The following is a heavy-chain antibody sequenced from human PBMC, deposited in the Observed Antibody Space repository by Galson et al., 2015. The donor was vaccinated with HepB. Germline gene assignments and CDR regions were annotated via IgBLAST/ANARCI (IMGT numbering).Heavy chain of an antibody. V-gene: IGHV3-73*01. CDR3: TRQREAGLFDY. CDR2: IRGKSNNYAT. CDR1: GFGFSDSA. D-gene: IGHD6-13*01. Sequence: SLRLSCAASGFGFSDSAIHWVRQASGKGLEWVGRIRGKSNNYATEYSASVKVRLTISRDDSKNKAFLQINSLKTDDTAIYHCTRQREAGLFDYWGQGTLVTVSS. J-gene: IGHJ4*02.